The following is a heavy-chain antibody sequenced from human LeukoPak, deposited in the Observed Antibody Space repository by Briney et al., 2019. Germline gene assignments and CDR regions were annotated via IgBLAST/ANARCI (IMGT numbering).Heavy chain of an antibody. CDR3: ARGSTGAFDT. J-gene: IGHJ3*02. D-gene: IGHD1-1*01. CDR1: GGSITSYY. Sequence: PSETLSLTCTVSGGSITSYYWSWIRQPPGKGLEWIGYTHYSGSTDYNPSLKSRVTISVDTSNNQFSLILTSVAAADTAVYYCARGSTGAFDTWGQGTMVTVS. CDR2: THYSGST. V-gene: IGHV4-59*01.